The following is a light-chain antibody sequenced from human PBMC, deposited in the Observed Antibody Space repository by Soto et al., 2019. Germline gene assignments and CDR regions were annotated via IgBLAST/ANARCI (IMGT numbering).Light chain of an antibody. J-gene: IGLJ1*01. V-gene: IGLV1-40*01. CDR3: QSYDSSLSQGV. CDR1: SSNIGAGYD. CDR2: GNS. Sequence: QSVLTQPPSMSGAPGQRVTISCTGSSSNIGAGYDVHWYQQLPGTAPKLLIYGNSNRPSGVPDRFSGSKSGTSASLAITGLQAEDEADYYCQSYDSSLSQGVFGTGTKLTVL.